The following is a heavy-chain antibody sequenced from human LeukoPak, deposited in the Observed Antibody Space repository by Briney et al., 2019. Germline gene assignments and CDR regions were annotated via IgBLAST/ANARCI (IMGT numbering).Heavy chain of an antibody. V-gene: IGHV3-21*06. CDR1: GFIFSSNT. D-gene: IGHD3-22*01. CDR2: ISSSSSYI. CDR3: ARGRFHYYDSSGYYYYYGMDV. Sequence: GGSLRLSCVASGFIFSSNTMNWVRQAPGKGLEWVSSISSSSSYIYYADSVKGRFTISRDNAKNSLYLQLNSLRADDTAVYYCARGRFHYYDSSGYYYYYGMDVWGQGTTVTVSS. J-gene: IGHJ6*02.